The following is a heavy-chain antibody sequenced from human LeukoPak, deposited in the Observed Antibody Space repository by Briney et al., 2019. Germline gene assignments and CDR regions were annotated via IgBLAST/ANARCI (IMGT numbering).Heavy chain of an antibody. V-gene: IGHV4-39*07. D-gene: IGHD6-25*01. CDR1: GGSISSSSYY. CDR2: IYYSGST. J-gene: IGHJ4*02. Sequence: PSETLSLTCTVSGGSISSSSYYWGWIRQPPGKGLEWIGSIYYSGSTYYNPSLKSRVTISVDTSKNQFSLKLSSVTAADTAVYYCATEEVATAALDYWGQGTLVTVSS. CDR3: ATEEVATAALDY.